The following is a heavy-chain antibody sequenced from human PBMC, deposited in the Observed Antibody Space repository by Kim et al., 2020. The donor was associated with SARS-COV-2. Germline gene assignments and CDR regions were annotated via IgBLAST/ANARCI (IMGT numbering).Heavy chain of an antibody. V-gene: IGHV5-51*01. J-gene: IGHJ1*01. CDR3: GVHPPQPFSPSSPVRIPRRIRAAWPLAASHRTSFQ. CDR1: GYSFTSCW. Sequence: GESLKISCKGSGYSFTSCWIAWVRQMPGKGLEWMGIIYPGDSDGRYSPSFQGQVTFSADKSISTAFLQWSSLKASDRKNLSGGVHPPQPFSPSSPVRIPRRIRAAWPLAASHRTSFQ. D-gene: IGHD3-16*01. CDR2: IYPGDSDG.